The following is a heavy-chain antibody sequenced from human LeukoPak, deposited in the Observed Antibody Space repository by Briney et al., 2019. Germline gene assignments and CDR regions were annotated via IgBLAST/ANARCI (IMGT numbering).Heavy chain of an antibody. CDR2: INPNSGGT. CDR3: ARGRSDILTGYPGGFDY. D-gene: IGHD3-9*01. J-gene: IGHJ4*02. Sequence: GASVKVSCKASGYTFTGYYMHWVRQAPGQGLEWMGWINPNSGGTNYAQKFQGWVTMTRDTSISTAYMELSRLRSDDTAVYYCARGRSDILTGYPGGFDYWGQGTLVTVSS. V-gene: IGHV1-2*04. CDR1: GYTFTGYY.